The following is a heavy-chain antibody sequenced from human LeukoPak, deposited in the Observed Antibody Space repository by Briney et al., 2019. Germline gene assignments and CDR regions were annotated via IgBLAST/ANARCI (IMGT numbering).Heavy chain of an antibody. J-gene: IGHJ5*02. D-gene: IGHD2-2*01. V-gene: IGHV3-23*01. CDR1: EFTFSSYA. Sequence: GGSLRLSCAASEFTFSSYAMNWVRQAPGKGLEWVSAISGSGGSTYYADSVKGRFTISRDNSKNTLYLQMNSLRGEDTAVYYCAKLTRGYCSSTACPNWFDPWGQGTLVTVSS. CDR3: AKLTRGYCSSTACPNWFDP. CDR2: ISGSGGST.